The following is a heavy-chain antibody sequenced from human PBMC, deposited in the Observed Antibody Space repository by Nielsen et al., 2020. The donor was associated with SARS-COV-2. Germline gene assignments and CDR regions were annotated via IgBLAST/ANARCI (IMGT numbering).Heavy chain of an antibody. Sequence: GGSLRLSCAASGFTFSSYAMHWVRQAPGKGLEWVAVISYDGSNKYYADSVKGRFTISRDNSKNTLYLQMNSLRAEDTAVYYCARQYYDFWSGYWGGYYFDYWGQGTLVTVSS. CDR1: GFTFSSYA. J-gene: IGHJ4*02. CDR2: ISYDGSNK. D-gene: IGHD3-3*01. CDR3: ARQYYDFWSGYWGGYYFDY. V-gene: IGHV3-30-3*01.